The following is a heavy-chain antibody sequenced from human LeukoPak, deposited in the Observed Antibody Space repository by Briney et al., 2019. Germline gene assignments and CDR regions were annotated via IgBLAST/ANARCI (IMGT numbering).Heavy chain of an antibody. CDR3: ARDNQYYYDSSGYLGDY. D-gene: IGHD3-22*01. Sequence: GASVKVSCKASGYTFTGYYMHWERQAPGQGLEWMGRINPNSGGTNYAQKFQGRVTMTRDTSISTAYMELSRLRSDDTAVYYCARDNQYYYDSSGYLGDYWGQGTLVTVSS. J-gene: IGHJ4*02. V-gene: IGHV1-2*06. CDR2: INPNSGGT. CDR1: GYTFTGYY.